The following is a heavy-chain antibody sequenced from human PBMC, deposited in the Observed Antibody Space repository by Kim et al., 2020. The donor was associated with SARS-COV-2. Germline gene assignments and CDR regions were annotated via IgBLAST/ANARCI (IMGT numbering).Heavy chain of an antibody. CDR1: GGSISSSSYY. J-gene: IGHJ4*02. D-gene: IGHD6-13*01. Sequence: SETLSLTCTVSGGSISSSSYYWGWIRQPPGKGLEWIGSIYYSGSTYYNPSLKSRVTISVDTSKNQFSLKLSSVTAADTAVYYCARRFGYSSSQGLDYWGQGTLVTVSS. V-gene: IGHV4-39*01. CDR2: IYYSGST. CDR3: ARRFGYSSSQGLDY.